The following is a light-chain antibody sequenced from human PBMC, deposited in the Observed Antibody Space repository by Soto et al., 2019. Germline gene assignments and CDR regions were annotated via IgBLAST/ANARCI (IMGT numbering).Light chain of an antibody. CDR1: QSVSSSF. J-gene: IGKJ1*01. V-gene: IGKV3-20*01. CDR2: GAS. CDR3: QQYGSSPT. Sequence: IVLTPSPVTPSLSPGERATLSCRASQSVSSSFSACYQQQPGQAHRLLNDGASSRATGIPDRFSGSGSGTDSTPTISRLEPEDFAVYYCQQYGSSPTFGQGTKVDIK.